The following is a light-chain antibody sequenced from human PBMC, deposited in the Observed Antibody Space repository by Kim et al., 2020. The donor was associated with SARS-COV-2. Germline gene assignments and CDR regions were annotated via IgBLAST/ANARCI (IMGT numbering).Light chain of an antibody. CDR3: QQYHTLSQT. CDR1: QSLSAW. CDR2: DAS. J-gene: IGKJ3*01. V-gene: IGKV1-5*01. Sequence: ASVGDGVTITGRAIQSLSAWLAWYQQKAGKAPNLLIFDASKLESGVPGRFSGGGSGTEFSLTISSLQPDDSATYFCQQYHTLSQTFGRGTKVDIK.